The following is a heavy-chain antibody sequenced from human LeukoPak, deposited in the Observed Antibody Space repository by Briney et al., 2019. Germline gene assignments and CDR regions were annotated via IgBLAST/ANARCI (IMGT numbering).Heavy chain of an antibody. D-gene: IGHD3-3*01. Sequence: GGSLRLSCAASGFTFSSYGMHWVRQAPGKGLEWVAVIWYDGSNKYYADSVKGRFTISRDNSKNTLYLQMNSLRAEDTAVYYCARHFPVYYDFWSGYLPPAFDIWGQGTMVTVSS. V-gene: IGHV3-33*01. CDR1: GFTFSSYG. CDR2: IWYDGSNK. J-gene: IGHJ3*02. CDR3: ARHFPVYYDFWSGYLPPAFDI.